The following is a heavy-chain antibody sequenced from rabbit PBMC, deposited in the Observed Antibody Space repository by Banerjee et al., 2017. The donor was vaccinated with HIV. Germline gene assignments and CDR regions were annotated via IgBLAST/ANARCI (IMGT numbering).Heavy chain of an antibody. D-gene: IGHD6-1*01. J-gene: IGHJ6*01. CDR2: IDPVFRST. CDR1: GFDFSSYG. V-gene: IGHV1S47*01. Sequence: QEQPVESGGGLVQPGGSLKLSCKASGFDFSSYGVSWVRQAPGKGLEWIGYIDPVFRSTYYASWVNGRFTISSHNAQNTLYLQLNSLTAADTATYFCARGDGYNWYAYSGDYGMDLWGPGTLVTVS. CDR3: ARGDGYNWYAYSGDYGMDL.